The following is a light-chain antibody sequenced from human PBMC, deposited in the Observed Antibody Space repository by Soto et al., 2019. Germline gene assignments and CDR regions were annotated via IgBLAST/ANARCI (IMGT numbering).Light chain of an antibody. Sequence: EIVLTQSPGTLSLSPGERATLSCRASQSVSSSYLAWYQQKPGQAPRLLIYGASSRATGIPDRFSGSGSGTDFTLTISRLEPEDFAVYYCQTYGSSPLVTFGQGTKLEIK. CDR2: GAS. J-gene: IGKJ2*01. CDR1: QSVSSSY. V-gene: IGKV3-20*01. CDR3: QTYGSSPLVT.